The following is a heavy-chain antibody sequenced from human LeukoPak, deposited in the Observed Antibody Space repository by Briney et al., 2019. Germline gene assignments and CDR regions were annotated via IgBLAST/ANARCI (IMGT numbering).Heavy chain of an antibody. V-gene: IGHV3-7*01. CDR2: IKQDGREK. CDR1: GFTFSNYW. Sequence: GSLGLSCAASGFTFSNYWMIWVRQAPGKGLEWVANIKQDGREKYYVDSVKGRFTISRDNAKNSLYLQMNSLRADDTAVYYCATWGGLGDYWGQGTLVTVSS. D-gene: IGHD3-16*01. CDR3: ATWGGLGDY. J-gene: IGHJ4*02.